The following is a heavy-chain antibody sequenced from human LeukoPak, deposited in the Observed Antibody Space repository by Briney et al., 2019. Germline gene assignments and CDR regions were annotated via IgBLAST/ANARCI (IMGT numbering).Heavy chain of an antibody. V-gene: IGHV3-74*01. Sequence: GGSLRLSCAASGFTFSSYWMHWVRQAPGKGLVWVSRINSDGSSTSYADSVKGRFTISRDNAKNTLYLQMNSLRAEDTAVYYCANTLGGTDYFDYWGQGTLVNVSS. J-gene: IGHJ4*02. D-gene: IGHD1-1*01. CDR2: INSDGSST. CDR1: GFTFSSYW. CDR3: ANTLGGTDYFDY.